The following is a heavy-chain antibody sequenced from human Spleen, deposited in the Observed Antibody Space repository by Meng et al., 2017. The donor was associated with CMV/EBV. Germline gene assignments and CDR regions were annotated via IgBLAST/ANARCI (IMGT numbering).Heavy chain of an antibody. CDR3: AKDDDYSSALDY. J-gene: IGHJ4*02. V-gene: IGHV3-23*03. Sequence: SCAASGFTLSSYAMTWVRQAPGKGLEWVSVVYSGGGSTYSADSVKGRFTISRDDSKNTLYLQMNSLRAEDTAVYYCAKDDDYSSALDYWGQGTLVTVSS. CDR1: GFTLSSYA. CDR2: VYSGGGST. D-gene: IGHD4-11*01.